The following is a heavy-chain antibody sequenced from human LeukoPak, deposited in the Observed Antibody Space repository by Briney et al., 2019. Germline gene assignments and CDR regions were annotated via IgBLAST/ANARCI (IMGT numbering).Heavy chain of an antibody. CDR2: IYYSGNT. CDR1: GFTFSDYY. J-gene: IGHJ4*02. Sequence: GSLRLSCAASGFTFSDYYMSWIRQPPGKGLEWIGSIYYSGNTYYNPSLKSRVAISVDTSKNQFSVKLSSVTAADTAVYYCARRVVYSSGWFDYWGQGTLVTVSS. CDR3: ARRVVYSSGWFDY. V-gene: IGHV4-39*01. D-gene: IGHD6-19*01.